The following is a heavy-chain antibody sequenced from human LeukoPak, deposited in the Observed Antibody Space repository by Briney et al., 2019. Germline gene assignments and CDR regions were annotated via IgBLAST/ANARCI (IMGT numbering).Heavy chain of an antibody. Sequence: GGSLRLSCAASGFTFSSYAMSWVRQAPGKGLEWVSAISGSGGSTYYADSVKGRFTISRDNSKNTLYLQMNSLRAEDTAVYYCAKDPFFGSYRPGNYFDYWGRGTLVTVSS. CDR1: GFTFSSYA. D-gene: IGHD1-26*01. CDR2: ISGSGGST. CDR3: AKDPFFGSYRPGNYFDY. V-gene: IGHV3-23*01. J-gene: IGHJ4*02.